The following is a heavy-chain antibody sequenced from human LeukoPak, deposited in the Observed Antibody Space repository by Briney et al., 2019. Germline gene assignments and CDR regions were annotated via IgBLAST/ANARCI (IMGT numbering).Heavy chain of an antibody. D-gene: IGHD3-10*01. J-gene: IGHJ6*02. CDR3: ARFGYSNGMDV. Sequence: GGSLRLSCASSGFTFSSYGMHWVRQAPGKGLEWVAVIWYDGSNKYYADSVKGRFTISRDNSKNTLYLQMNSLRAEDTAVYYCARFGYSNGMDVWGQGTTVTVSS. V-gene: IGHV3-33*01. CDR1: GFTFSSYG. CDR2: IWYDGSNK.